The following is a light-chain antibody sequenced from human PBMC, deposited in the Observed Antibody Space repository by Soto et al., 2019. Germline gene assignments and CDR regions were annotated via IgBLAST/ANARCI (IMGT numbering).Light chain of an antibody. CDR1: QTVSSSY. CDR3: QQYGSSPLT. V-gene: IGKV3-20*01. J-gene: IGKJ4*02. Sequence: VLTQSPGTLSLSPGDSATLSCRASQTVSSSYLAWYQQKPGQAPRILIYDESRRATGIPDRLSGSGSGTDLNLTISRLEPEDFAVYYCQQYGSSPLTCGEGTKVDIK. CDR2: DES.